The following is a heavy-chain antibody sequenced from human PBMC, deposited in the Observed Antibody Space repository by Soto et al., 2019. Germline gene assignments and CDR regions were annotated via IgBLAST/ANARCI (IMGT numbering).Heavy chain of an antibody. Sequence: GGSLRLSCAASGFTFSSYGMHWVRQAPGKGLEWVAVIWYDGSNKYYADSVKGRFTISRDNSKNTLYLQMNSLRADDTAVYYCARGYGGIYYFDYWGQGTLVTVSS. CDR1: GFTFSSYG. V-gene: IGHV3-33*01. CDR3: ARGYGGIYYFDY. CDR2: IWYDGSNK. D-gene: IGHD4-17*01. J-gene: IGHJ4*02.